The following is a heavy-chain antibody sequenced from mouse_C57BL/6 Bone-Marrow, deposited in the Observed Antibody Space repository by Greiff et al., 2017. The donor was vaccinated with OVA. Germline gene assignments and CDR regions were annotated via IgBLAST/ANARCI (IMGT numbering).Heavy chain of an antibody. CDR1: GFNIKDDY. D-gene: IGHD1-1*01. CDR2: IDPENGDT. Sequence: VHLKESGAELVRPGASVKLSCTASGFNIKDDYMHWVKQRPEQGLEWIGWIDPENGDTEYASKFQGKATITADTSSNTAYLQLSSLTSEDTAVYYCTTFRYYGSGPNWYFDVWGTGTTVTVSS. CDR3: TTFRYYGSGPNWYFDV. V-gene: IGHV14-4*01. J-gene: IGHJ1*03.